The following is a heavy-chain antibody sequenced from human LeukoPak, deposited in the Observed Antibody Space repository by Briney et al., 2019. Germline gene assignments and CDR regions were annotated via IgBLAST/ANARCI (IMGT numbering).Heavy chain of an antibody. J-gene: IGHJ4*02. V-gene: IGHV3-23*01. CDR1: GFPFSSYA. Sequence: GGSLRLSCAASGFPFSSYAMSWVRQAPGKGLEWVSTISNSDDSTYYADSVKGRFTISRDNSENTLFLRMNSLRAEDTAVYYCAKDSDSSGYYYGGECDYWGQGTLVTVSS. CDR3: AKDSDSSGYYYGGECDY. D-gene: IGHD3-22*01. CDR2: ISNSDDST.